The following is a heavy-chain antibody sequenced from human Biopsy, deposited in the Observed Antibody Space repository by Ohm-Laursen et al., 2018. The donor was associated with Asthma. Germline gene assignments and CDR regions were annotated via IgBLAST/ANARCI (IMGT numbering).Heavy chain of an antibody. D-gene: IGHD3-22*01. CDR2: ISYDGSNK. CDR1: GFDFIDYT. Sequence: SLRLSCAASGFDFIDYTMNWVRQAPGKGLEWVAVISYDGSNKYYADSVKGRFTISRDNSKNTLYLQMNSLRAEDTAVYYCAKRRGYYDSSGKGDETFDYWGQGTLVTVSS. V-gene: IGHV3-30*18. J-gene: IGHJ4*02. CDR3: AKRRGYYDSSGKGDETFDY.